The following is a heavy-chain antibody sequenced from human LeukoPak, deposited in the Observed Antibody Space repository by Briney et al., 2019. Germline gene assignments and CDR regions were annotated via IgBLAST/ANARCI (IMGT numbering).Heavy chain of an antibody. V-gene: IGHV3-33*06. Sequence: GGSLRLSCAASGFSLSNYGMHWVRQAPGKGLEWVAAIWSDSTNMFYAQSVRGRFIIQRDDYQNTVYLEMSSLRAEDTAVYYCTKDAQRGFDYSNSFQFWGQGSLVTVSS. CDR2: IWSDSTNM. CDR1: GFSLSNYG. J-gene: IGHJ4*02. CDR3: TKDAQRGFDYSNSFQF. D-gene: IGHD4-11*01.